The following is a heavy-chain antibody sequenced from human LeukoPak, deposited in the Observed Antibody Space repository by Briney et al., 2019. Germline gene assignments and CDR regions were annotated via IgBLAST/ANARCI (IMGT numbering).Heavy chain of an antibody. Sequence: PGGSLRLSCAASGFTFSSYSMNWDRQAPGKGLEWVSSISSSSSYIYYADSVKGRFTISRDNAKNSLYLQMNSLRAEDTAVYYCARDGYCSSTSCYDHYYYGMDVWGQGTTVTVSS. J-gene: IGHJ6*02. V-gene: IGHV3-21*01. D-gene: IGHD2-2*01. CDR3: ARDGYCSSTSCYDHYYYGMDV. CDR1: GFTFSSYS. CDR2: ISSSSSYI.